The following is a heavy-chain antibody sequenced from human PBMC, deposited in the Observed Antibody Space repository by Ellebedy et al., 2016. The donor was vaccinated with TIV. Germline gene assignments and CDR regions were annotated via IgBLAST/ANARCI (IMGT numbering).Heavy chain of an antibody. CDR2: INPTSITTRYAQKFQGT. Sequence: AASVKVSCKASGYTFSTSYIHWARQAPGQGLEWMGLINPTSITTRYAQKFQGTSYAQKFQGRITMTMDTSTSTVYMELTSLRSEGTSVYYCARKGSPYYFDYWGQGTLVTVSS. D-gene: IGHD3-10*01. J-gene: IGHJ4*02. CDR3: ARKGSPYYFDY. CDR1: GYTFSTSY. V-gene: IGHV1-46*01.